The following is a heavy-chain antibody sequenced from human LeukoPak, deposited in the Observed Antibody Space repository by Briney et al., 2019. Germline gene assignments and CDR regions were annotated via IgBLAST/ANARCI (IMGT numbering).Heavy chain of an antibody. Sequence: ASVTVSCTASGYTFTGYYLHWVRQAPGQGLEWMGWINSNSGDTNYAQKFQGRVTMTRDTSISTAYMELSRLKSDDTAVYYCTREDYWGQGTLVTVSS. J-gene: IGHJ4*02. CDR2: INSNSGDT. CDR1: GYTFTGYY. CDR3: TREDY. V-gene: IGHV1-2*02.